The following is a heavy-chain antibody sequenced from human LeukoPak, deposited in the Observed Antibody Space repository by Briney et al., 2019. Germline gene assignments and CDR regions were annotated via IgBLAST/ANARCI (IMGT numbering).Heavy chain of an antibody. D-gene: IGHD3-3*01. Sequence: ASVKVSCKASGYSFTDYYIHWVRQAPGQGLEWMGWINPNSGHTNYAQKFQGRVTMTRDTSIKTAYMELSRLRSDDTAVYYCARFGPFGVVPLGFDPWGQGTLVSVSS. CDR2: INPNSGHT. V-gene: IGHV1-2*02. J-gene: IGHJ5*02. CDR1: GYSFTDYY. CDR3: ARFGPFGVVPLGFDP.